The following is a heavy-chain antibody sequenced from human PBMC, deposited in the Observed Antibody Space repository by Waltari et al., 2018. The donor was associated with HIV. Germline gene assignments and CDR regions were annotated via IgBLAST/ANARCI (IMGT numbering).Heavy chain of an antibody. J-gene: IGHJ4*02. V-gene: IGHV3-21*04. CDR2: IDSSSSYI. CDR3: ARFDGGNSEVYH. Sequence: EVHLVEYGGGLVKPGGSLGLSCAASGVPFRVYSMTWVRQAPGKGLEWVSTIDSSSSYIDYADSVRGRFTISRDNAKNSLFLQMDALRAEDTAFYYCARFDGGNSEVYHWGQGTLVTVSS. D-gene: IGHD2-21*02. CDR1: GVPFRVYS.